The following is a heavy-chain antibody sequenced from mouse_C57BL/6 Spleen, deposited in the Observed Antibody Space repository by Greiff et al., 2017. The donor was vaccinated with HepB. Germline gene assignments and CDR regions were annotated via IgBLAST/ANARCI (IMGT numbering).Heavy chain of an antibody. CDR3: ARVGEAYAMDY. CDR1: GYSITSGYY. CDR2: ISYDGSN. V-gene: IGHV3-6*01. Sequence: EVKLQESGPGLVKPSQSLSLTCSVTGYSITSGYYWNWIRQFPGNKLEWMGYISYDGSNNYNPSLKNRISLTRDTSKNQFFLKLHSVTTEDTATYYCARVGEAYAMDYWGQGTSVTVSS. J-gene: IGHJ4*01.